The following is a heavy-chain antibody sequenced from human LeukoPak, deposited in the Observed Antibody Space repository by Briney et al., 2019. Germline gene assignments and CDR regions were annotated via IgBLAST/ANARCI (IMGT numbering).Heavy chain of an antibody. Sequence: SETLSLTCTVSGGSISSSSYYWSWIRQPPGKGLEWIGYIYYSGSTNYNPSLKSRVTISVDTSKNQFSLKLSSVTAADTAVYYCARIRPAQQGIYYGMDVWGKGTTVTVSS. V-gene: IGHV4-61*01. CDR2: IYYSGST. CDR3: ARIRPAQQGIYYGMDV. CDR1: GGSISSSSYY. J-gene: IGHJ6*04. D-gene: IGHD6-13*01.